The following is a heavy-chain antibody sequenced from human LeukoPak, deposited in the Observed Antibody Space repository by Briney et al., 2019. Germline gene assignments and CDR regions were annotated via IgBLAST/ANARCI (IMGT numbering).Heavy chain of an antibody. V-gene: IGHV3-7*05. Sequence: GGSLRLSCAASGFTFSSYWMSWVRQAPGKGLEWVANIKQDGSEKYYVDSVKGRFTISRDNAKNSLYLQMNSLRAEDTAVYYCARDQRYCSSSSCPREPFDYWGQGTLVTVSS. CDR2: IKQDGSEK. CDR3: ARDQRYCSSSSCPREPFDY. J-gene: IGHJ4*02. D-gene: IGHD2-2*01. CDR1: GFTFSSYW.